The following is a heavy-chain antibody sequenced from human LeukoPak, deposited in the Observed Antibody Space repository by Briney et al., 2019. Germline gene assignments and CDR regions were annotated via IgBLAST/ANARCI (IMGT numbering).Heavy chain of an antibody. Sequence: ASVKVSCKASGGTFSSYAISWVRQAPGQGLEWMGWISAYNGNTNYAQKLQGRVTMTTDTSTSTAYMELRSLRSDDTAVYYCARVGGIVVVPAAMHWFDPWGQGTLVTVSS. J-gene: IGHJ5*02. CDR3: ARVGGIVVVPAAMHWFDP. CDR2: ISAYNGNT. D-gene: IGHD2-2*01. CDR1: GGTFSSYA. V-gene: IGHV1-18*01.